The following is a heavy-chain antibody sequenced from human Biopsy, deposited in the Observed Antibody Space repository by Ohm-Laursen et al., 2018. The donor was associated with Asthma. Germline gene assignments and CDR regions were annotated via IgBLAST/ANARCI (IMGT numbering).Heavy chain of an antibody. CDR2: ISPSGNT. Sequence: SQTLSLTCAVSGGSISSGDYSWSWIRQPPGKSLEWIGFISPSGNTYYSPSLKSRLTISVDGSKNQFSLRLSSVTAADTAVYFCARAAITGIRGWFDPWGQGTQVTVSS. CDR3: ARAAITGIRGWFDP. D-gene: IGHD1-20*01. CDR1: GGSISSGDYS. J-gene: IGHJ5*02. V-gene: IGHV4-30-2*01.